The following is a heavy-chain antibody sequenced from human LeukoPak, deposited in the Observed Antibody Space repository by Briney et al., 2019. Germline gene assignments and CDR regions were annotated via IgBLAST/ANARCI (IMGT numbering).Heavy chain of an antibody. Sequence: GGSLRLSCAASGFTFSSYEMNWVRQAPGKGLEWVSYISSSGSTIYYADSVKGRFTISRDNAKNSLYLQMNSLRAEDTATYYCAKAPKWGSHKGYFDYWGQGTLVTVSS. CDR3: AKAPKWGSHKGYFDY. CDR1: GFTFSSYE. J-gene: IGHJ4*02. CDR2: ISSSGSTI. V-gene: IGHV3-48*03. D-gene: IGHD3-16*01.